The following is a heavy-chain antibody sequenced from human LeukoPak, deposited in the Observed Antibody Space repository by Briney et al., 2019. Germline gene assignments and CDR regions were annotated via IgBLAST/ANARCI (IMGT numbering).Heavy chain of an antibody. J-gene: IGHJ4*02. CDR1: GYTSTSYD. D-gene: IGHD2/OR15-2a*01. V-gene: IGHV1-8*03. Sequence: ASVKVSCKASGYTSTSYDINWVRQATGQGLEWMGWMNPNSGNTGYAQKFQGRVTITRNTSISAAYMELSSLRSEDTAVYYCATSRPGNYFPNYWGQGTLVTVSS. CDR3: ATSRPGNYFPNY. CDR2: MNPNSGNT.